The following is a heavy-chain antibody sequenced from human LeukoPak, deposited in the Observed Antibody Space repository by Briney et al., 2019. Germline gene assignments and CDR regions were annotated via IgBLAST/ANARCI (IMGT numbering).Heavy chain of an antibody. CDR3: AKLIRGWYEGYFDY. D-gene: IGHD6-19*01. Sequence: GGSLRLSCAASGFTFSSYSMNWVRQAPGKGLEWVSSISSSSSYIYYADSVKGRFTISRDNAKNSLYLQMNSLRAEDTAVYYCAKLIRGWYEGYFDYWGQGTLVTVSS. CDR2: ISSSSSYI. J-gene: IGHJ4*02. V-gene: IGHV3-21*04. CDR1: GFTFSSYS.